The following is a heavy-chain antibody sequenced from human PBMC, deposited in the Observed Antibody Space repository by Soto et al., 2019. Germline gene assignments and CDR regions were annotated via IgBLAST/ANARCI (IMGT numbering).Heavy chain of an antibody. Sequence: QVQLVESGGGVVQPGRSLRLSCAASGFTFSSYAMHWVRQAPGKGLEWVAVISYDGSNKYYADSVKGRFTISRDNSKNTLYLQMNSLRAEDTAVYYCAGDLGDIVLMVYAMYYGMDVWGQGTTVTVSS. CDR1: GFTFSSYA. D-gene: IGHD2-8*01. V-gene: IGHV3-30-3*01. CDR2: ISYDGSNK. CDR3: AGDLGDIVLMVYAMYYGMDV. J-gene: IGHJ6*02.